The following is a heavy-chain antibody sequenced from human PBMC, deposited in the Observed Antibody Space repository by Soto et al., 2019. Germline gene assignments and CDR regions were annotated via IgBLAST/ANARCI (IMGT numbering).Heavy chain of an antibody. D-gene: IGHD5-18*01. J-gene: IGHJ4*02. CDR3: ARSSFTWIQLWPFDY. Sequence: PGESLKISCKGSAYSFTSYWISWVRQMPGKGLEWLGRIDPSDSYTNYSPSFQGHVTISADKSISTAYLQWSSLKASDTAMYYCARSSFTWIQLWPFDYWGQGTLVTVSS. CDR1: AYSFTSYW. CDR2: IDPSDSYT. V-gene: IGHV5-10-1*01.